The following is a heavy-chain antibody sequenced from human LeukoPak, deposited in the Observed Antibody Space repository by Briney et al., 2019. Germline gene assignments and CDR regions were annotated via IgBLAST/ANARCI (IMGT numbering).Heavy chain of an antibody. Sequence: GGSLRLSCAASGFTFSSYSMNWVRQAPGKWLEWVSSISSSSSYIYYADSVKGRFTISRDNAKNSLYLQMNSLRADDTAVYYCARISLLRAWPSLDYWGQGTLVTVSS. D-gene: IGHD3-3*01. J-gene: IGHJ4*02. CDR3: ARISLLRAWPSLDY. CDR1: GFTFSSYS. V-gene: IGHV3-21*01. CDR2: ISSSSSYI.